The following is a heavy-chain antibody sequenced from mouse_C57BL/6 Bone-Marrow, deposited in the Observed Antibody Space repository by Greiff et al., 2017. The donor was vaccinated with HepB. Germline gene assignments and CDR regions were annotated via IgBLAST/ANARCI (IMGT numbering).Heavy chain of an antibody. CDR1: GFSFTSYG. J-gene: IGHJ1*03. Sequence: VQRVESGPGLVQPSQSLSITCTVSGFSFTSYGVHWVRQSPGKGLEWLGVIWSGGSTDYNAAFISRLSISKDNSKSQVFFKMNRLQADDTAIYYCARELDYGSPYWYFDVWGTGTTVTVSS. CDR2: IWSGGST. V-gene: IGHV2-2*01. D-gene: IGHD1-1*01. CDR3: ARELDYGSPYWYFDV.